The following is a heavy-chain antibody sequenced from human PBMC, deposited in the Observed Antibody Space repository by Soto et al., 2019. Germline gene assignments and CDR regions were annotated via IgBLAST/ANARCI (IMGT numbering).Heavy chain of an antibody. J-gene: IGHJ6*02. CDR3: AISYGDYPYYYYGTDV. CDR2: INPNSGGT. CDR1: GYTFTGYY. Sequence: GASVKVSCKASGYTFTGYYMHWVRQAPGQGLEWMGWINPNSGGTNYAQKFQGWVTMTRDTSISTAYMELSRLRSDDTAVYYCAISYGDYPYYYYGTDVWGQGTTVTVSS. V-gene: IGHV1-2*04. D-gene: IGHD4-17*01.